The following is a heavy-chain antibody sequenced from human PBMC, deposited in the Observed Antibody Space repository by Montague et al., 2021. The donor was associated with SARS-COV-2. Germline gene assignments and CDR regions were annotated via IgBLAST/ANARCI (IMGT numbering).Heavy chain of an antibody. Sequence: SETLSPTCSVSGGSVSSSGYYWGWIRQPPGKGLEWIGSIYFSGSSYYXPSLKSRVSISVDTSKNQFSLRLSSVTSADTAVYYCARHRGGGLVVDASNWFDPWGQGTLVTVSS. CDR1: GGSVSSSGYY. CDR2: IYFSGSS. D-gene: IGHD2-15*01. V-gene: IGHV4-39*01. J-gene: IGHJ5*02. CDR3: ARHRGGGLVVDASNWFDP.